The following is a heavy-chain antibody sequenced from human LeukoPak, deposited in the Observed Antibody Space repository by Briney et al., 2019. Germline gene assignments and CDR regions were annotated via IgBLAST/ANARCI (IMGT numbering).Heavy chain of an antibody. CDR3: ARRGPGH. Sequence: PSETLSLTCAVYGGSFSGHYWSWIRQPPGKGLEWIGEINHRGSTNYNPSLKSRVTISVDTSKNHFSLNLSSVTAADTAVYYCARRGPGHWGQGTLVTVSS. D-gene: IGHD6-25*01. V-gene: IGHV4-34*01. CDR1: GGSFSGHY. J-gene: IGHJ4*02. CDR2: INHRGST.